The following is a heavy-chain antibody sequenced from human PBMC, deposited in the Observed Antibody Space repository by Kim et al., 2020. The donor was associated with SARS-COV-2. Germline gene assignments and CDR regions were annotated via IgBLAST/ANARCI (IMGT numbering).Heavy chain of an antibody. J-gene: IGHJ4*02. Sequence: SETLSLTCTVSGGSISSYYWSWIRQPPGKGLEWIGCIYYTGSTNYNPSLKSRVTISEDTSKNQFSLRLSSVTAADTAVYYCARGERLKTDYWGQGTLVTVSS. V-gene: IGHV4-59*01. CDR2: IYYTGST. CDR3: ARGERLKTDY. CDR1: GGSISSYY.